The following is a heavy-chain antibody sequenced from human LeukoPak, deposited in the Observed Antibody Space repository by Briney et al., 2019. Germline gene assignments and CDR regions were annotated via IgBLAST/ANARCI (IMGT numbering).Heavy chain of an antibody. V-gene: IGHV4-4*07. CDR3: ARAFGGSSSWSDYYYYYMDV. CDR2: IYTSGST. Sequence: KPSETLSLTCTVSGGSISSYYWSWIRQPAGKGLEWIGRIYTSGSTNYNPSLKSRVAMSVDTSKDQFSLQLSSVTAADTAVYYCARAFGGSSSWSDYYYYYMDVWGKGTTVTVSS. J-gene: IGHJ6*03. D-gene: IGHD6-13*01. CDR1: GGSISSYY.